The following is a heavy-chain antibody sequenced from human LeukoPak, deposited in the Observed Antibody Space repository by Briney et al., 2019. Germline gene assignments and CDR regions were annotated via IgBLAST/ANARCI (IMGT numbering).Heavy chain of an antibody. J-gene: IGHJ3*02. V-gene: IGHV3-23*01. CDR3: ARDPAVGGSYQNAFEI. CDR1: GFTLSTYD. CDR2: IGYGGTT. Sequence: GGSQRLSCVASGFTLSTYDMTWVRQAPGKGLECVSSIGYGGTTYYADSVKGRFTISRDNAQKMLFLQMNSLRVEDTALYYCARDPAVGGSYQNAFEIWGRGTMVTVSS. D-gene: IGHD1-26*01.